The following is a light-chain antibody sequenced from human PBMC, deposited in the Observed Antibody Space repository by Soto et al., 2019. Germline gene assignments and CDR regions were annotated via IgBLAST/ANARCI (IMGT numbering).Light chain of an antibody. Sequence: ERVMRQSPATLSVSPGERATLSCRASQSVSSNLAWYQQKPGQAPRLLIYDASTRATGIPARLSGSGSGTEFTLTISSLESQDFAVYYCQQYYKWPLTFGGGTKVDIK. CDR1: QSVSSN. V-gene: IGKV3-15*01. CDR2: DAS. CDR3: QQYYKWPLT. J-gene: IGKJ4*01.